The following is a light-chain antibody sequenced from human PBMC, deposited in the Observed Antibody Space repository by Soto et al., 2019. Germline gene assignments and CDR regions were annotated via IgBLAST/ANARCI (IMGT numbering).Light chain of an antibody. CDR1: QSVSSY. V-gene: IGKV3-11*01. CDR2: DAS. J-gene: IGKJ1*01. Sequence: EIVLTQSPATLSLSPGERATLSCRASQSVSSYLAWYQQKPGQVPRLVIYDASNRATGIPGRFSGSGSGTDFTLTISSREPEDVGVYYCQQRSSWPRTFGQGTKVEIK. CDR3: QQRSSWPRT.